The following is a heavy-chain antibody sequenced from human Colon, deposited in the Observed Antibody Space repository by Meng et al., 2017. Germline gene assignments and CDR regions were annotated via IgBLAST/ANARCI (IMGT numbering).Heavy chain of an antibody. CDR2: IYAGGSV. J-gene: IGHJ4*02. CDR3: ARGQTVRAFKY. Sequence: SETLSLTCTISVGSFSVYSWHWIRQSPGKGLEWIGHIYAGGSVTYNPSLNSRLSISIDTSKNQFSLQLISVTAADTATYFCARGQTVRAFKYWGQGTPVTVSS. V-gene: IGHV4-4*08. D-gene: IGHD2-21*02. CDR1: VGSFSVYS.